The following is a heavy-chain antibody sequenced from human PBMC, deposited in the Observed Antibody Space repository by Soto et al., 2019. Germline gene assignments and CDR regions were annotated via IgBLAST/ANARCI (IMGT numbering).Heavy chain of an antibody. V-gene: IGHV3-30-3*01. CDR2: ISHDGSDK. J-gene: IGHJ4*02. CDR1: GFTFSSYV. Sequence: QVQLVESGGGVVQPGRSLRLSCAASGFTFSSYVIHWVRQAPGKGLDWVAVISHDGSDKYYADSVKGRFTISRDNSKNTLYLQMNSLRAEDTAVNYCATTLIRGVITTYFDYWGQGTLLTVSS. CDR3: ATTLIRGVITTYFDY. D-gene: IGHD3-10*01.